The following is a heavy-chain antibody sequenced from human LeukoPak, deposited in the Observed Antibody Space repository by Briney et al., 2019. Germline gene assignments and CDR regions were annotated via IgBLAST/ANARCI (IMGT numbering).Heavy chain of an antibody. CDR1: GFTFSTSW. V-gene: IGHV3-48*03. CDR3: ARAVEIWTMDV. CDR2: ISSSGSTI. Sequence: QAGGSLRLSCAASGFTFSTSWMNWVRQAPGKGLEWISYISSSGSTIYYADSVKGRFTISKNNAKNSLYLQMNSLRAEDTAIYYCARAVEIWTMDVWGKGTTVTISS. J-gene: IGHJ6*04. D-gene: IGHD2/OR15-2a*01.